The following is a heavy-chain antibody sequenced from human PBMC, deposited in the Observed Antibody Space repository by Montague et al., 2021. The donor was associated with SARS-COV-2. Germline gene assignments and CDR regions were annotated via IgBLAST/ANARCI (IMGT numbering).Heavy chain of an antibody. CDR1: GGSIRSSSYY. V-gene: IGHV4-39*01. D-gene: IGHD3-9*01. J-gene: IGHJ4*02. Sequence: SETRSLTCTVSGGSIRSSSYYWGWIRQPPGKGLEWIGSIYYSGXTXYXXXXKXRVTISVDTSKNQFSLKLSSVTAADTAVYYCARHRITIFLGRMFDYRGQGTLVTISS. CDR2: IYYSGXT. CDR3: ARHRITIFLGRMFDY.